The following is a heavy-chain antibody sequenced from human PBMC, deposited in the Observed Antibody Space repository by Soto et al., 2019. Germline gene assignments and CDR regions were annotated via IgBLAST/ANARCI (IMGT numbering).Heavy chain of an antibody. J-gene: IGHJ4*02. V-gene: IGHV4-59*01. Sequence: PSETLSLTCTVSGGSISSYYWSWIRQPPGKGLEWIGYIYYSGSTNYNPSLKSRVTISVDTSKNQFSLKLSSVTAADTVVYYCARRPDRPSSDGYYFDYWGQGTLVTVSS. D-gene: IGHD6-6*01. CDR1: GGSISSYY. CDR3: ARRPDRPSSDGYYFDY. CDR2: IYYSGST.